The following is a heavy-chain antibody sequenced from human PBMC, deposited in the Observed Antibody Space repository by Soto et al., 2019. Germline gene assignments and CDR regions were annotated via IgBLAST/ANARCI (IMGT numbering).Heavy chain of an antibody. D-gene: IGHD3-16*01. CDR2: ISGSGGST. J-gene: IGHJ3*02. Sequence: GGSLRLSCGASGFTFSSYAMSWVRQPPGKGLECVSAISGSGGSTYYADSVKGRFTISRDNSKNTLYLQMNSLRAEDTAVYYCAQNLIENAFDIWGQGTMVTVSS. V-gene: IGHV3-23*01. CDR1: GFTFSSYA. CDR3: AQNLIENAFDI.